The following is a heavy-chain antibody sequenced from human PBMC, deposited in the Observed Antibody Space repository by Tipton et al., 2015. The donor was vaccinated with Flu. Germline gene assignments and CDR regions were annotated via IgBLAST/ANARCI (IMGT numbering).Heavy chain of an antibody. D-gene: IGHD4-11*01. V-gene: IGHV4-59*08. Sequence: TLSLTCTVSGGSMSSYYWSWIRQSPGKGLEWIGNIYYSGSPNYDPSLKSRVTISVDTSKNQFSLRLSSVTAADTAVYYCARRDYSNYVSEPKNWFDPWGQGTLVTVSS. CDR1: GGSMSSYY. CDR2: IYYSGSP. CDR3: ARRDYSNYVSEPKNWFDP. J-gene: IGHJ5*02.